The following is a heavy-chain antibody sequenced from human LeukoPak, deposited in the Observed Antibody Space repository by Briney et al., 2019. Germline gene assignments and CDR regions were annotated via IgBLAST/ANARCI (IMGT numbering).Heavy chain of an antibody. Sequence: ASVKVSCKVSGYTLTELSMHWVRQAPGEGLEWMGGFDPEDGETIYAQKFQGRVTMTEDTSTDTAYMELSSLRSEDTAVYYCATGGRDTAMANFDYWGQGTLVTVSS. CDR3: ATGGRDTAMANFDY. D-gene: IGHD5-18*01. CDR2: FDPEDGET. V-gene: IGHV1-24*01. CDR1: GYTLTELS. J-gene: IGHJ4*02.